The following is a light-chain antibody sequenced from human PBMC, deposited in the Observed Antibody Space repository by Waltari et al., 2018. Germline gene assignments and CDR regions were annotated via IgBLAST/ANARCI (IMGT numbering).Light chain of an antibody. Sequence: EVVMTQFPATLPVSPGERATLSCRASQSVNSHIAWYLPKPGQAPRVLIYDASTRATGIPARFSGSGSGTEFTLTISSLQSEDFAVYYCQQYNHLLTFGGGTKVEIK. CDR1: QSVNSH. CDR3: QQYNHLLT. CDR2: DAS. V-gene: IGKV3-15*01. J-gene: IGKJ4*01.